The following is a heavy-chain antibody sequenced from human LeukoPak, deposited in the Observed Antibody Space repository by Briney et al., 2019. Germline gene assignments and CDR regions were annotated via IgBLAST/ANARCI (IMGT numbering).Heavy chain of an antibody. J-gene: IGHJ6*03. V-gene: IGHV5-51*01. D-gene: IGHD6-6*01. CDR1: GYSFTSYW. CDR3: ARRAFTSSSFSYYYHVDV. CDR2: IYPADSDT. Sequence: HGESLKISCKGSGYSFTSYWIGWVRQTPGKGLEWMGIIYPADSDTRYNPSFEGQVTISADIPIRTAYLQWSSLRASDTAVYWCARRAFTSSSFSYYYHVDVWGKGTAVTVSS.